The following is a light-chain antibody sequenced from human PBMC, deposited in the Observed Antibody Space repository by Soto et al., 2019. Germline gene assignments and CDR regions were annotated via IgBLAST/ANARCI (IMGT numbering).Light chain of an antibody. CDR2: AAS. CDR1: QGIRSA. Sequence: IQVTQSPSSLSASVGDRVTITCRTSQGIRSALGWYQQKPGKVPKLLIYAASSLQPGVPSGFSGSGSGTEFTLTISSLQPEDFATYYCLQHNSYPRTFGQGTKVDIK. V-gene: IGKV1-17*01. CDR3: LQHNSYPRT. J-gene: IGKJ1*01.